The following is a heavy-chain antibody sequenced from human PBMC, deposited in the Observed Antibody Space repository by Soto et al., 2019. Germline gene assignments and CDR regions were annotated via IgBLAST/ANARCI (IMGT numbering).Heavy chain of an antibody. CDR2: IDWNDDK. Sequence: SGPTLVNPTQTLTLTCTLSGLSLSTGGMCVSRVRQPPGKALEWLALIDWNDDKHYSTSLKTRLTISKDTSRNQVALTVTNMDAVDTAKYYCALRSSSHIGYYAVDVWGQGTTVTVSS. CDR1: GLSLSTGGMC. V-gene: IGHV2-70*19. D-gene: IGHD6-6*01. CDR3: ALRSSSHIGYYAVDV. J-gene: IGHJ6*02.